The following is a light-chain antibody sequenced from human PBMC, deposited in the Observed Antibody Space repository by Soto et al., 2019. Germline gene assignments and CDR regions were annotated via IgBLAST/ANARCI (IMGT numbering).Light chain of an antibody. CDR2: WAS. J-gene: IGKJ5*01. CDR3: QQYYTTPIT. Sequence: DIVMTQSPDSLAVSLGERATINCKSSQSILYSSNNKNYLAWYQQKPGQPPKLLINWASTRESGVPDRFSGSGSGIDFTLTISSLQAEDVAVYYCQQYYTTPITFGQGTRLEIK. CDR1: QSILYSSNNKNY. V-gene: IGKV4-1*01.